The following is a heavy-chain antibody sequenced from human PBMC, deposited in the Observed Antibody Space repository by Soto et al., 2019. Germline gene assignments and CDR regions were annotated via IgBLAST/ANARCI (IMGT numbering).Heavy chain of an antibody. V-gene: IGHV3-74*01. D-gene: IGHD6-19*01. CDR3: ARDNGWGVMDY. CDR2: INSDGSGT. Sequence: EVQLVASGGGLVQPGGSLRLSCVASGFTFSSYWMQWVRQAPGKGLVWVSRINSDGSGTIYADSVKGRFIISRDDAKKTRYLQMNSLRAEDTAVYYCARDNGWGVMDYWGQGTLVTVSS. CDR1: GFTFSSYW. J-gene: IGHJ4*02.